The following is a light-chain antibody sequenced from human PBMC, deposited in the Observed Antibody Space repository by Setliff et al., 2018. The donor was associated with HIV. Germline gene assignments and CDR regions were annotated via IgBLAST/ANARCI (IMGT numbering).Light chain of an antibody. J-gene: IGLJ1*01. Sequence: QSALTQPASVSGSPGQSITISCTGTSSDVGNCNYVSWYQYYPGKAPKLMISDVTKRPSGVSNRFSGSKSGNTASLTISGLQAEDEADYYCSAYTGSSTVVFGTGTKVTVL. CDR3: SAYTGSSTVV. V-gene: IGLV2-14*03. CDR2: DVT. CDR1: SSDVGNCNY.